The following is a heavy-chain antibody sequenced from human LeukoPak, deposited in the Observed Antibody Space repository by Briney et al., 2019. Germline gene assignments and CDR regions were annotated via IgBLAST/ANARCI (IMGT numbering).Heavy chain of an antibody. J-gene: IGHJ4*02. CDR3: AARRGAAAGTDYFDD. D-gene: IGHD6-13*01. Sequence: GGSLRLSCAASGFTFSSYWMSWVRQAPGKGLEWVANIKQDGSEKYYVDSVKGRFTISRDNTKNSLYLQMNSLRVEDMALYYCAARRGAAAGTDYFDDWGQGTLVTVSS. V-gene: IGHV3-7*03. CDR1: GFTFSSYW. CDR2: IKQDGSEK.